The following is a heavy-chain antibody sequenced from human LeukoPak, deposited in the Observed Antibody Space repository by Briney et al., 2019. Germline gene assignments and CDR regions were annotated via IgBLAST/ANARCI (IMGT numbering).Heavy chain of an antibody. V-gene: IGHV4-59*08. CDR2: IYFSGST. CDR3: ASHIYCNSTSCYDY. J-gene: IGHJ4*02. D-gene: IGHD2-2*01. CDR1: GGSISSYY. Sequence: SQTLSLTCAVSGGSISSYYWTWVRQIPGKGLGWIGYIYFSGSTTYNPTLKSRVTISLDTSKNQLSLKLTSVTAADTAVYYCASHIYCNSTSCYDYWGQGTLVTVSS.